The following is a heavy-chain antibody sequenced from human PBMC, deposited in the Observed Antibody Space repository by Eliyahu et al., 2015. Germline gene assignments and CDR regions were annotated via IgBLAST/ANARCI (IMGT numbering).Heavy chain of an antibody. J-gene: IGHJ6*02. CDR3: ARAPGSGYCGGDCYLPVGAGSYYYGMDV. CDR2: IYYSGST. CDR1: GGSISSYY. V-gene: IGHV4-59*01. D-gene: IGHD2-21*02. Sequence: QVQLQESGPGLVKPSETLSLTCTVSGGSISSYYWXWXRQPPGKGLEWIGYIYYSGSTNYNPSLKSRVTISVDTSKNQFSLKLSSVTAADTAVYYCARAPGSGYCGGDCYLPVGAGSYYYGMDVWGQGTTVTVSS.